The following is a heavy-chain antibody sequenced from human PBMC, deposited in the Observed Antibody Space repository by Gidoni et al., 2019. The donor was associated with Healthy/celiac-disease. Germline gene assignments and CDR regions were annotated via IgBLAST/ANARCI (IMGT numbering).Heavy chain of an antibody. CDR1: GGTFSSYA. J-gene: IGHJ6*02. CDR2: SIPIFGTA. CDR3: ARDGPPFYGPYPERPGAPYYYYGMDV. D-gene: IGHD4-17*01. V-gene: IGHV1-69*06. Sequence: QVQLVQSGAEVKKPGCSVKVSCKASGGTFSSYATSRVRRAPAQGLEWMGGSIPIFGTANYAQKFQGRVTITADKSTSTAYMELSSLRSEDTAVYYCARDGPPFYGPYPERPGAPYYYYGMDVWGQGTTVTVSS.